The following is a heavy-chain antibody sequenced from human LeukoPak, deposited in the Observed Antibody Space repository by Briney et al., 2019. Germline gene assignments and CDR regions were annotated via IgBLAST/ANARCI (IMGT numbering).Heavy chain of an antibody. D-gene: IGHD3-22*01. V-gene: IGHV4-39*07. CDR3: ARLYDSSTYTNWLDP. CDR1: RDSVSNDKFF. CDR2: VYYSGST. J-gene: IGHJ5*02. Sequence: SETLSLTCTVSRDSVSNDKFFWGWIRQPPGEGLEWIGSVYYSGSTYYNPSLKSRVTISVDTSNNQFSLKLSSVTAADTAVYYCARLYDSSTYTNWLDPWGQGTLVTVSS.